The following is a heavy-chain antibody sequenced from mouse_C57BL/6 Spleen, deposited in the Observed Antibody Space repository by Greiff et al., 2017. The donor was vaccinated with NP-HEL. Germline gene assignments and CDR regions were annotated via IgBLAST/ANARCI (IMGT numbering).Heavy chain of an antibody. J-gene: IGHJ1*03. V-gene: IGHV1-52*01. CDR2: IDPSDSET. Sequence: QVQLQQPGAELVRPGSSVKLSCKASGYTFTSYWMHWVKQRPIQGLEWIGNIDPSDSETHYNQKFKDKATLTVDKSSSTAYMQLSSLTSEDSAVYYCARANWDWYCDVWGTGTTVTVSS. CDR3: ARANWDWYCDV. CDR1: GYTFTSYW. D-gene: IGHD4-1*01.